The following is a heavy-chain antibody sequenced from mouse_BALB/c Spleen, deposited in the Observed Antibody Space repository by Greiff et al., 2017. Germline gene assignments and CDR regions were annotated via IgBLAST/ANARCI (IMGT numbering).Heavy chain of an antibody. D-gene: IGHD2-2*01. J-gene: IGHJ4*01. CDR1: GFSLTSYG. V-gene: IGHV2-9*02. CDR3: ARDGGGYDYAMDY. CDR2: IWAGGST. Sequence: QVQLKESGPGLVAPSQSLSITCTVSGFSLTSYGVHWVRQPPGKGLEWLGVIWAGGSTNYNSALMSRLSISKDNSKSQVFLKMNSLQTDDTARYYCARDGGGYDYAMDYWGQGTSVTVSS.